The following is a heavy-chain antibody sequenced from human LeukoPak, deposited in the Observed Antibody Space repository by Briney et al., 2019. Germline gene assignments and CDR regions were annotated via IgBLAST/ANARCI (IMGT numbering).Heavy chain of an antibody. V-gene: IGHV3-23*01. CDR2: VSSGGSS. J-gene: IGHJ4*02. D-gene: IGHD4/OR15-4a*01. CDR1: GFTFSSYG. CDR3: AKSARVAQPYGGFDY. Sequence: GGSLRLSCTASGFTFSSYGMSWVRQAPGKGLDWVSAVSSGGSSNYADSVKGRFTISRDNSENTLYLQMNSLRAEDTAVYYCAKSARVAQPYGGFDYWGQGTLVTVSS.